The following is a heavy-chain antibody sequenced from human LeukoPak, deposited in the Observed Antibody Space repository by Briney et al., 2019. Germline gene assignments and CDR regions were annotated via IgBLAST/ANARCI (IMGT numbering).Heavy chain of an antibody. CDR2: IYYSGST. CDR1: GGSISSGDYY. CDR3: ARSAYDILTGYYRADAFDI. V-gene: IGHV4-30-4*01. Sequence: SQTLSLSCTVSGGSISSGDYYWSWIRQSPGKGLEWIGYIYYSGSTYYNPSLKSRVTISVDTSKNQFSLKLSSVTAADTAVFYCARSAYDILTGYYRADAFDIWGQGTMVTVSS. J-gene: IGHJ3*02. D-gene: IGHD3-9*01.